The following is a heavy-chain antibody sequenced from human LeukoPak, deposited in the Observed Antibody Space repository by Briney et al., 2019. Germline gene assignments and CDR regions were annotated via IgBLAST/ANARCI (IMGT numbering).Heavy chain of an antibody. J-gene: IGHJ4*02. CDR3: ARSQMATTGLPFDY. CDR2: ISSSSSYI. Sequence: GGSLRLSCAASGFTFSSYSRNWVRQAPGKGLEWVSSISSSSSYIYYADSVKGRFTISRDNAKNSLYLQMNSLRAEDTAVYYCARSQMATTGLPFDYWGQGTLVTVSS. V-gene: IGHV3-21*01. D-gene: IGHD5-24*01. CDR1: GFTFSSYS.